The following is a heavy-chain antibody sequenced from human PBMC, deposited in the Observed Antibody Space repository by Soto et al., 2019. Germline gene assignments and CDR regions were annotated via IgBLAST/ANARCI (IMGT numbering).Heavy chain of an antibody. CDR2: ISYSGST. CDR1: GGSISSYY. CDR3: ATLSVATVTPFFDD. V-gene: IGHV4-59*01. J-gene: IGHJ4*02. Sequence: SETLSLTCTVSGGSISSYYWSWIRQPPGKGLEWIGYISYSGSTNYNPSLKSRVTIDTSKNQFSLKLSSVTAADTAVYYCATLSVATVTPFFDDWGQGTLVTVSS. D-gene: IGHD4-17*01.